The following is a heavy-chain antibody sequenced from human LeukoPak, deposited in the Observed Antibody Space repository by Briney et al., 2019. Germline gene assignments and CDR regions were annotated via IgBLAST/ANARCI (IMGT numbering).Heavy chain of an antibody. J-gene: IGHJ5*02. CDR2: IYYSGST. CDR3: ARGGTMVRGVITGWFDP. CDR1: GGSISSYY. Sequence: SETLFLTCTVSGGSISSYYWSWIRQPPGKGLEWIGYIYYSGSTNYNPSLKSRVTISVDTSKNQFSLKLSSVTAADTAVYYCARGGTMVRGVITGWFDPWGQGTLVTVSS. D-gene: IGHD3-10*01. V-gene: IGHV4-59*01.